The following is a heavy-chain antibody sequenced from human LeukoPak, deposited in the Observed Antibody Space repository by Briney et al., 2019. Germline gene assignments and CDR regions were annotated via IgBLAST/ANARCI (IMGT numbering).Heavy chain of an antibody. D-gene: IGHD3-22*01. Sequence: GGSLRLSCAASGFTFSSYVMNWVRQAPGKGLEWVSAISGSGGSTYYADSVKGRFTISRDNSQNTLYLQMNSLRAEDTAVYYCARDQYYYDSSGSAWHAFDIWGQGTMVTVSS. CDR2: ISGSGGST. CDR1: GFTFSSYV. CDR3: ARDQYYYDSSGSAWHAFDI. V-gene: IGHV3-23*01. J-gene: IGHJ3*02.